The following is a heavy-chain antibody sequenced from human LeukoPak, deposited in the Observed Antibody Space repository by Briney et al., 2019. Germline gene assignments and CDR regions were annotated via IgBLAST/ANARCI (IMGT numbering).Heavy chain of an antibody. CDR2: IYPGDSDT. V-gene: IGHV5-51*01. J-gene: IGHJ3*02. CDR1: GYSFPNYC. CDR3: ARSRAEKVPVWGSYRHHDAFDI. D-gene: IGHD3-16*02. Sequence: GESLKISCKGSGYSFPNYCNGWVRQMPGKGLEWMGIIYPGDSDTTYKPSFQGQVTISADKSISTAYLQWSSLKASDTAMYYCARSRAEKVPVWGSYRHHDAFDIWGQGTRVTVSS.